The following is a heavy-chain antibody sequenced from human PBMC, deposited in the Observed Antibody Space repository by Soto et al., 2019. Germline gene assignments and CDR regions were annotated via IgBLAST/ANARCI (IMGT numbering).Heavy chain of an antibody. CDR3: ARGYSSSWYQIRSFFDY. J-gene: IGHJ4*02. Sequence: PSETLSLTCAVYGGSFSGYYWSWIRQPPGKGLEWIGEINHSGSTNYNPSLKSRVTISVDTSKNQFSLKLSSVTAADTAAYYCARGYSSSWYQIRSFFDYWGQGTLVTVSS. V-gene: IGHV4-34*01. CDR1: GGSFSGYY. D-gene: IGHD6-13*01. CDR2: INHSGST.